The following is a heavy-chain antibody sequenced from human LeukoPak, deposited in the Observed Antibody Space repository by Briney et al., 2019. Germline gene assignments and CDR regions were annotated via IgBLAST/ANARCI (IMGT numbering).Heavy chain of an antibody. CDR2: ISGSGGST. J-gene: IGHJ4*02. CDR3: AKDHTYYYDSSGCY. CDR1: GFTFSTYA. Sequence: GGSLRLSCAASGFTFSTYAMSWVRQAPGKGVERVSAISGSGGSTYYADSVKGRFTISRDNCKNTMYLQMKSLRAEDTGVYYCAKDHTYYYDSSGCYWGQGTLVTVSS. V-gene: IGHV3-23*01. D-gene: IGHD3-22*01.